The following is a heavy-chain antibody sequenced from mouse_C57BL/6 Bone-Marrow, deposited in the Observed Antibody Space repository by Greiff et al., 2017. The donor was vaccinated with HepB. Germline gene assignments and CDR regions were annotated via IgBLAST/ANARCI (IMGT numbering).Heavy chain of an antibody. D-gene: IGHD2-5*01. CDR2: IRNKANNHAT. Sequence: EVQLVESGGGLVQPGGSMKLSCAASGFTFSDAWMDWVRQSPEKGLEWVAEIRNKANNHATYYAESVKGRFTIARDDSKSSVYLQMNSLRAEDTGIYYCTRPEGYSNYVGYFDVWGTGTTVTVSS. CDR1: GFTFSDAW. V-gene: IGHV6-6*01. CDR3: TRPEGYSNYVGYFDV. J-gene: IGHJ1*03.